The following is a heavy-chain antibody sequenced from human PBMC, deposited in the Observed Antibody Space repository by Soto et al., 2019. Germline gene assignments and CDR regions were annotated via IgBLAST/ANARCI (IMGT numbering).Heavy chain of an antibody. V-gene: IGHV3-23*01. CDR2: FSYGGGTT. CDR1: EFTFSNYA. J-gene: IGHJ4*02. Sequence: PVGSLRLSCAASEFTFSNYAMSWVRQAPGKGFDWFSVFSYGGGTTYYADSVKGRFTISRYNSNNILYLQMNSLRAEDTAVYYCAKNPGYYYDSTGYHFDYWGQGTLVTVSS. CDR3: AKNPGYYYDSTGYHFDY. D-gene: IGHD3-22*01.